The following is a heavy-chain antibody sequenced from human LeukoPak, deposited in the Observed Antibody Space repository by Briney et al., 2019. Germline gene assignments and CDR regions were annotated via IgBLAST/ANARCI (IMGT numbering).Heavy chain of an antibody. CDR2: IWYDGSNK. V-gene: IGHV3-33*01. J-gene: IGHJ4*02. CDR3: ARDSGPHYYDSSGYLNY. CDR1: GFTFSSYG. D-gene: IGHD3-22*01. Sequence: PGGSLRLSCAASGFTFSSYGMHWVRQAPGKGLEWVAVIWYDGSNKYYADSVKGRLTISRDNSKNTLYLQMNSLRAEDTAVYYCARDSGPHYYDSSGYLNYWGQGTLVTVSS.